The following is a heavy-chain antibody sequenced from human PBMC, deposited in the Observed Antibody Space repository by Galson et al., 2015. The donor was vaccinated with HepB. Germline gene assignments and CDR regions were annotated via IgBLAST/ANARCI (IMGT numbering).Heavy chain of an antibody. CDR2: ISATSRNI. D-gene: IGHD4-17*01. V-gene: IGHV3-21*01. Sequence: SLRLSCAGSGYTFSSHFMHWVRQAPGKRLEWVAYISATSRNIYYADSVKGRFSISRDTGKNSLYLQMNSLRAEDTAVYYCGRVYDGDDEGEDYGMDVWGPGATVTVSS. CDR1: GYTFSSHF. J-gene: IGHJ6*02. CDR3: GRVYDGDDEGEDYGMDV.